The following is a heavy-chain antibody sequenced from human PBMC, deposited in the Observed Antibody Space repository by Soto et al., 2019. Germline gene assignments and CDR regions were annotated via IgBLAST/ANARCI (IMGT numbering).Heavy chain of an antibody. CDR2: MSHSGGT. J-gene: IGHJ3*02. CDR1: GGSVSSGSYY. V-gene: IGHV4-34*01. Sequence: QVQLQQWGAGLLKPSETLSLTCAVYGGSVSSGSYYWGWIRQPPGKGLEWIGEMSHSGGTHFNPSLKSRVTISVDTSKNQFALKMSFVTAADTAVYYCARVERGTATTVVDAFDIWGPGTMVTVSS. D-gene: IGHD1-1*01. CDR3: ARVERGTATTVVDAFDI.